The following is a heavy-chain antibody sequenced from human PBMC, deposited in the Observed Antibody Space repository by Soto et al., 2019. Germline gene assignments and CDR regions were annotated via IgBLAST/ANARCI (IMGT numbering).Heavy chain of an antibody. V-gene: IGHV1-18*01. J-gene: IGHJ3*02. D-gene: IGHD2-15*01. CDR2: ISAYNGNT. CDR1: GYTFTSYG. Sequence: QVQLVQSGAEVKKPGASVKVSCKASGYTFTSYGISWVRQAPGQGLEWMGWISAYNGNTNYAQKLQGRVTWPTATSTRTAYREVGSLGLDDTAVYYCARDGGDIVVVVAAAGNAFDIWGKGTMVTVSS. CDR3: ARDGGDIVVVVAAAGNAFDI.